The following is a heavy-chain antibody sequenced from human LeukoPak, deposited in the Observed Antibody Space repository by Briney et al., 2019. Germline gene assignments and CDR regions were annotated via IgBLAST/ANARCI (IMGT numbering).Heavy chain of an antibody. Sequence: SETLSLTCTVSGGSLSSSSYYWGWLRQPPGKGLEWIGSNYYSGRTYYNPSLKSRVTISVDTSKNQFSLKLSSVTAADTAVYYCARHARYSSGWYDLLDYWGQGTLVTVSS. CDR2: NYYSGRT. CDR1: GGSLSSSSYY. CDR3: ARHARYSSGWYDLLDY. D-gene: IGHD6-19*01. V-gene: IGHV4-39*01. J-gene: IGHJ4*02.